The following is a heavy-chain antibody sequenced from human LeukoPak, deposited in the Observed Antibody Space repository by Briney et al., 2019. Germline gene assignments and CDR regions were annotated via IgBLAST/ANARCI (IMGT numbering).Heavy chain of an antibody. D-gene: IGHD3-22*01. J-gene: IGHJ6*03. Sequence: PSETLSLTCAVYGGSFSGYYRSWIRQPPGKGLEWIGEINHSGSTNYNPSLKSRVTISVDTSKNQFSLKLSSVTAADTAVYYCTRGSIAYYYMDVWGKGTTVTISS. CDR2: INHSGST. CDR1: GGSFSGYY. V-gene: IGHV4-34*01. CDR3: TRGSIAYYYMDV.